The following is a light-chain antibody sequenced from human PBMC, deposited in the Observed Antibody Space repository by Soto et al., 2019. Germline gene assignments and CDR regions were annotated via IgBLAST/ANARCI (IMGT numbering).Light chain of an antibody. V-gene: IGLV1-40*01. CDR1: SSNIGAGYD. J-gene: IGLJ3*02. Sequence: QSVLTQPPSVSGAPGQRVTISCTGSSSNIGAGYDVHWYQQLPGTAPKLLIYGNSNRPSGVPDRFSGSKSGTSASLAITGLQAEDEADYYCQSYDRSLRGGVFGGGTKVTVL. CDR2: GNS. CDR3: QSYDRSLRGGV.